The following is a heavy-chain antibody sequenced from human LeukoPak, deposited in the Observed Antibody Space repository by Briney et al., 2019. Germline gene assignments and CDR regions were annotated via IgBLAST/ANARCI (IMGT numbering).Heavy chain of an antibody. J-gene: IGHJ4*02. V-gene: IGHV3-23*01. CDR3: VREDTPATANY. D-gene: IGHD2-21*02. Sequence: GGSLRLSCAASGFTFSSYAMSWVRQTAGKGLEWVSAISGGGDITYYADSVKGRFTISRDNSKDTLFLQMHSLRPGDTAVYYCVREDTPATANYWGQGTLVTISS. CDR2: ISGGGDIT. CDR1: GFTFSSYA.